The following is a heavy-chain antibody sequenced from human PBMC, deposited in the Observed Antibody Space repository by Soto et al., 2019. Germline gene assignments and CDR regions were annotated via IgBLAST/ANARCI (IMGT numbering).Heavy chain of an antibody. D-gene: IGHD4-17*01. CDR3: ARALHDYGDYVTEN. CDR1: GYTFTSYD. J-gene: IGHJ4*02. V-gene: IGHV1-8*01. Sequence: QVQLVQSGAEVQKPGASVKVSCKASGYTFTSYDINWVRQATGQGLEWMGWMNPNSGNTGYAQKFQGRVTMTRNTSISTAYMELSSLRSEDTAVYYCARALHDYGDYVTENWGQGTLVTVSS. CDR2: MNPNSGNT.